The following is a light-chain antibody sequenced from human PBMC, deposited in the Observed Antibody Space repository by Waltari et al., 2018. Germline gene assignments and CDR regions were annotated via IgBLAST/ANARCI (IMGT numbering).Light chain of an antibody. Sequence: YELTQPPSVSVSPGHAARIPCSGDALPTKYSYWYQQKSGQAPGLVIYEDTKRPAGIPERFSGSSSGTTATLTLSGAQVEDEGDYYCYSTDSSDTHRVFGGGTKLTVL. V-gene: IGLV3-10*01. CDR3: YSTDSSDTHRV. CDR2: EDT. CDR1: ALPTKY. J-gene: IGLJ3*02.